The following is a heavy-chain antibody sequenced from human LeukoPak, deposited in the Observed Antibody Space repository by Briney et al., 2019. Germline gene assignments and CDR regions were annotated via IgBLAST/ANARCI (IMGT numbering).Heavy chain of an antibody. V-gene: IGHV3-30*03. CDR3: ARDKNGDY. D-gene: IGHD2-8*01. CDR2: ISYDGTNE. CDR1: GFAFSNYA. J-gene: IGHJ4*02. Sequence: GGSLRLSCAASGFAFSNYAMHWVRQAPGKGLEWVAVISYDGTNESYGDSVKGRFTISRDNSKSTLYLHMNSLRPEETAIYYCARDKNGDYWGQGTLVTVSS.